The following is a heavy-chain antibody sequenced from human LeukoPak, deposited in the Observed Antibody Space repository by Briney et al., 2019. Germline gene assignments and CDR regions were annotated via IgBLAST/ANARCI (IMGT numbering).Heavy chain of an antibody. CDR1: GFTFSSYE. J-gene: IGHJ4*02. CDR3: ASCAGGDCYPIYFDY. V-gene: IGHV3-48*03. D-gene: IGHD2-21*02. CDR2: ISSSGSTI. Sequence: GGSLRLSCAASGFTFSSYEMNWVRQAPGKGLEWVSYISSSGSTIYYADSVKGRFTISRDNAKNSLYLQMNSLRAEDTAVYYCASCAGGDCYPIYFDYWGQGTLVTVSS.